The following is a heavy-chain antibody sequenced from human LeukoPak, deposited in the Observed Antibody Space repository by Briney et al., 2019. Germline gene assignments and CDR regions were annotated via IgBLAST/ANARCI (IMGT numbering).Heavy chain of an antibody. V-gene: IGHV4-61*02. J-gene: IGHJ5*02. D-gene: IGHD1-26*01. CDR3: ARDWGRERELLFENWFDP. Sequence: SETLSLTCSVSGVSITSSTYFWSWIRQPAGKALEWIGRMDFSGSTNYNPSLRSRVTLSLDTSKNQFSLKLSSVTAADTAVYYCARDWGRERELLFENWFDPWGQGTLVTVSS. CDR1: GVSITSSTYF. CDR2: MDFSGST.